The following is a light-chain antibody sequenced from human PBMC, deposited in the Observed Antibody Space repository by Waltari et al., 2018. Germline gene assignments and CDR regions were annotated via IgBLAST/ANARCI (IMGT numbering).Light chain of an antibody. CDR1: QSISDW. CDR2: RAS. CDR3: QQYKSYPWT. V-gene: IGKV1-5*03. Sequence: DIQMTQSPSTLSASVGDRVTITCRASQSISDWLAWYQQKSGKAPKLLIYRASSLESGVPPRFSGSGSGTEFTLTISSLQPDDFATYYCQQYKSYPWTFGQGTKVEIK. J-gene: IGKJ1*01.